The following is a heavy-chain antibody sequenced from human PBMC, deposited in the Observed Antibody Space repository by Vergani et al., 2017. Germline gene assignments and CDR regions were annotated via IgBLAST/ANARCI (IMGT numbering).Heavy chain of an antibody. D-gene: IGHD2-2*01. J-gene: IGHJ6*02. V-gene: IGHV1-69*12. CDR3: ARDKVVVVPAASYYYYYGMDV. CDR1: GGTFSSYA. CDR2: IIPIFGTA. Sequence: QVQLVQSGAEVKKPGSSVKVSCKASGGTFSSYAISWVRQAPGQGLEWMGGIIPIFGTANYAQKFQGRVTITADESTSTAYMELSSLRSEDTAVDYCARDKVVVVPAASYYYYYGMDVWGQGTTVTVSS.